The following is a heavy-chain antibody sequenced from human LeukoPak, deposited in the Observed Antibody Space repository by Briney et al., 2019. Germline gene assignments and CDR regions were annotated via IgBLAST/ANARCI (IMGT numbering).Heavy chain of an antibody. CDR1: GCTFSSYW. J-gene: IGHJ4*02. V-gene: IGHV3-7*01. Sequence: GGSLRLSCAASGCTFSSYWMSWVRQAPGKGLEWVANIKQDGSEKYYVDSVKGRFTISRDNAKNSLYLQMNSLRAEDTAVYYCARGVGVIGNYYFDYWGQGTLVTVSS. D-gene: IGHD4-23*01. CDR3: ARGVGVIGNYYFDY. CDR2: IKQDGSEK.